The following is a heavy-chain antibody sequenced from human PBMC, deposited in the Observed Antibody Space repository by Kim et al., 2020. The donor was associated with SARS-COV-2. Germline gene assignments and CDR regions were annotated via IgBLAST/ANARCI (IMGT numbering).Heavy chain of an antibody. D-gene: IGHD3-10*01. CDR2: GSTI. Sequence: GSTIYYADSVKGRFTSSRDNAKNSLYLQMNSLRAEDTAVYYCAKPTGVPSWGQGTLVTVSS. V-gene: IGHV3-11*01. CDR3: AKPTGVPS. J-gene: IGHJ5*02.